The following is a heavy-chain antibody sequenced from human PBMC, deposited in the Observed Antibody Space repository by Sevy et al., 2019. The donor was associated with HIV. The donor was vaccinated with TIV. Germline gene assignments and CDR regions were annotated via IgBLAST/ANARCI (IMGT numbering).Heavy chain of an antibody. V-gene: IGHV3-33*01. D-gene: IGHD3-22*01. Sequence: GGSLRLSCAASGFTFSSYGMHWVRQAPGKGLEWVAVIWYDGSNKYYADSVKGRFTISRDNSKNTLYLQMNSLRAEDTAVYYCARVSRRNYYDSSGYYALGYWGQGTLVTVSS. CDR1: GFTFSSYG. J-gene: IGHJ4*02. CDR3: ARVSRRNYYDSSGYYALGY. CDR2: IWYDGSNK.